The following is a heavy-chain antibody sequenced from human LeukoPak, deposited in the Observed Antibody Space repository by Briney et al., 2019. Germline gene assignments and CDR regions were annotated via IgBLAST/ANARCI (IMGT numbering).Heavy chain of an antibody. CDR3: ARGRRIAAAGSLQY. J-gene: IGHJ4*02. V-gene: IGHV4-34*01. Sequence: SETLSLTCAVYGGSFSGYYWSWIRQPPGKGLEWIGEINHSGSTNYNPSLKSRVTISVDTSKNQFSLKLSSVTAADTAVYYCARGRRIAAAGSLQYWGQGTLVTVSS. CDR2: INHSGST. D-gene: IGHD6-13*01. CDR1: GGSFSGYY.